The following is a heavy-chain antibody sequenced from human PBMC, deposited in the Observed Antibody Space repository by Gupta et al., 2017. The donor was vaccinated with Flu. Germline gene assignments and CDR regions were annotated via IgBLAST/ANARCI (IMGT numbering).Heavy chain of an antibody. V-gene: IGHV4-39*01. J-gene: IGHJ3*01. Sequence: QVQLPATGPARVKPSDTLSLSCPFSAGSITLHTPHRGWILRPPGKGLDWIGSVYYGGDIYYNPSLRSLVTISMDTSRNQFSLKLTSVTAADTARYYCAGGGTGYCSGDSCDTDPRVDAYDFWGPGTEVTVSS. CDR2: VYYGGDI. D-gene: IGHD2-15*01. CDR1: AGSITLHTPH. CDR3: AGGGTGYCSGDSCDTDPRVDAYDF.